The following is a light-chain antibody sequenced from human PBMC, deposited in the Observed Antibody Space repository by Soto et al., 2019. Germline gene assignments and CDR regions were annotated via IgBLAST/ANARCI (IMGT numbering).Light chain of an antibody. Sequence: QSVLTQPPSASGSPGQSVTISCTGTSSDVGGYNYVSWYQHHPGKAPKLIIYEVYKRPSGVPDRFSGSKSGNTAALTVSGLQAEDEADYYCSSYVGNNSYVFGTGTKVTV. CDR2: EVY. V-gene: IGLV2-8*01. J-gene: IGLJ1*01. CDR3: SSYVGNNSYV. CDR1: SSDVGGYNY.